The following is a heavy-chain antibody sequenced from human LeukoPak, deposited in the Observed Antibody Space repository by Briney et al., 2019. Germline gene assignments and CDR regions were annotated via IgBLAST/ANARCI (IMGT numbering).Heavy chain of an antibody. D-gene: IGHD2-2*01. V-gene: IGHV4-59*11. Sequence: SEPLSLTCTVSGGSISIHYWSWLRQPPGKGLEWMGYIYYSGSTNYNPSLKSRVTISVDTSKNQFSLKLSSVTAADKAVYYCERELVGVQAATSDWFDPWGQGTLVTVSS. CDR2: IYYSGST. CDR1: GGSISIHY. CDR3: ERELVGVQAATSDWFDP. J-gene: IGHJ5*02.